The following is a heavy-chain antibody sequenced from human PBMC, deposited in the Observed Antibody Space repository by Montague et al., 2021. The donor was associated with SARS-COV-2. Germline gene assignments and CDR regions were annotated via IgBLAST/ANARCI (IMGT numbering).Heavy chain of an antibody. V-gene: IGHV4-59*08. CDR1: GGSISSYY. D-gene: IGHD5-24*01. CDR2: IYHSGST. J-gene: IGHJ4*02. CDR3: ARLGLQLLGGHYFDY. Sequence: SETLSLTCTVSGGSISSYYWSWIRQPPVKGLEWIGYIYHSGSTNXNPSLKSRVTTSVDTSKNQFSLKLSSVTAADTAVYYCARLGLQLLGGHYFDYWGQGTLVTVSS.